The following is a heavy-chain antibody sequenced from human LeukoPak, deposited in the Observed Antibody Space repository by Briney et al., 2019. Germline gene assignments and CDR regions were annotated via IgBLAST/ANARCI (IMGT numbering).Heavy chain of an antibody. CDR1: GFTFSDYY. V-gene: IGHV3-7*01. CDR3: ARDPYSGSYGNYYYYFMDV. CDR2: IKQDGNEK. J-gene: IGHJ6*03. D-gene: IGHD1-26*01. Sequence: GGSLRLSCAASGFTFSDYYMSWVRQAPGKGLEWVANIKQDGNEKYYVDSVKGRFTISRDNAKNSLYLQMNSLRAEDTAVYYCARDPYSGSYGNYYYYFMDVWGKGTTVTISS.